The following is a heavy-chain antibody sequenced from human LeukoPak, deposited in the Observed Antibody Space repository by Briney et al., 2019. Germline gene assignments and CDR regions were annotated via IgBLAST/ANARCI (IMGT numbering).Heavy chain of an antibody. V-gene: IGHV4-61*02. CDR1: GGSISSGDYY. J-gene: IGHJ3*02. CDR3: AGTDTNGGAFDI. CDR2: IYSSGST. D-gene: IGHD2-8*01. Sequence: SETLSLTCTVSGGSISSGDYYWSWIRQPAGKGLEWIGRIYSSGSTNHNPSLKSRVTISTDTSKNQFSLKLSSVTGADTAVYYCAGTDTNGGAFDIWGQGTMVTVSS.